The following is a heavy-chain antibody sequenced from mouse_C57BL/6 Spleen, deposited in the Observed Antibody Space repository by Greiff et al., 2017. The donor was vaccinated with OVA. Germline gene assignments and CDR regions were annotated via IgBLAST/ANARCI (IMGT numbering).Heavy chain of an antibody. D-gene: IGHD1-1*01. CDR1: GYTFTSYW. Sequence: QVQLQQPGAELVMPGASVKLSCKASGYTFTSYWMHWVKQRPGQGLEWIGEIDPSDSYTNYNQKFKGKSTLTVDKSSSTAYMQLSSLTSEDSAVYYCARALGTTVVAPDVWGTGTTVTVSS. V-gene: IGHV1-69*01. CDR3: ARALGTTVVAPDV. CDR2: IDPSDSYT. J-gene: IGHJ1*03.